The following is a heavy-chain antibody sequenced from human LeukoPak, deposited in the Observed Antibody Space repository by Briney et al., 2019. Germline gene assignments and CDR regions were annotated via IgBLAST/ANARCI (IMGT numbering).Heavy chain of an antibody. D-gene: IGHD2-21*02. CDR2: ISARGRNT. J-gene: IGHJ3*01. Sequence: GGSLRLSCAASGFTFYTYAMNWVRQPPGKGLEWVSAISARGRNTYYADSVKGQFTISRDNSNNMVYLQMHSLTADDTAVYYCAKDLLYGGDSKGRGAFDVSGQGTMVTVSS. CDR1: GFTFYTYA. V-gene: IGHV3-23*01. CDR3: AKDLLYGGDSKGRGAFDV.